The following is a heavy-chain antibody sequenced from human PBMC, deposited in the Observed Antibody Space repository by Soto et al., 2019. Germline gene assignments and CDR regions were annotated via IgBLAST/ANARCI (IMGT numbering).Heavy chain of an antibody. J-gene: IGHJ4*02. CDR2: ISGSGGST. V-gene: IGHV3-23*01. D-gene: IGHD5-18*01. CDR1: GFTFRNYA. CDR3: AKAPQKAAMVTF. Sequence: GGSLRLSCTASGFTFRNYAMIWVRQAPGKGLQWVSGISGSGGSTYYADSVKGRFTISRDNSKNTLYLQMNSLRAKDTAVYYCAKAPQKAAMVTFWGQGTLVTVSS.